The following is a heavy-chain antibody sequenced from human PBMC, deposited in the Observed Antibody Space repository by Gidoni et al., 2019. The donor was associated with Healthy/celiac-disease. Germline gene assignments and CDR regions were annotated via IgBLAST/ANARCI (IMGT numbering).Heavy chain of an antibody. CDR3: ARLNAIVVVVAASRSAGFDP. CDR1: GGSFSGYY. Sequence: QVQLQQWGAGLLKPSETLSLTCAVYGGSFSGYYWSWIRQPPGKGLEWIGEINHSGSTNYNPSLKSRVTISVDTSKNQFSLKLSSVTAADTAVYYCARLNAIVVVVAASRSAGFDPWGQGTLVTVSS. D-gene: IGHD2-15*01. J-gene: IGHJ5*02. CDR2: INHSGST. V-gene: IGHV4-34*01.